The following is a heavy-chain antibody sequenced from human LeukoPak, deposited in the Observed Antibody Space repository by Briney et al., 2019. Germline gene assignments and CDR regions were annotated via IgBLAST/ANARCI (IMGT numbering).Heavy chain of an antibody. J-gene: IGHJ4*02. CDR1: GFTFSSYA. Sequence: GGSLRLSCAASGFTFSSYAMNWVRQAPGKGLEWVSAISGSGGSTFYADSVKGRFTISRDNSKNTLYLQMNSLRAEDTAVYYCVKDSSSWYYDSSGYYDYWGQGTLVTVSS. CDR2: ISGSGGST. D-gene: IGHD3-22*01. V-gene: IGHV3-23*01. CDR3: VKDSSSWYYDSSGYYDY.